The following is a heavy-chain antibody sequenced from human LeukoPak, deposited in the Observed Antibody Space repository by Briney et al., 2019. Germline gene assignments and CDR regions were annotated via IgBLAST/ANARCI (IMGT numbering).Heavy chain of an antibody. V-gene: IGHV3-66*01. CDR1: GFTVSSNY. J-gene: IGHJ4*02. Sequence: PGGSLRLSCAASGFTVSSNYMSWVRQAPGKGLEWVSVIYSGGSTYYADSVKGRFTISRDNSKNTLYLQMNSLRAEDTAVYYCARERPNYYDSSGYFDYWGQGTLVTVSS. CDR3: ARERPNYYDSSGYFDY. D-gene: IGHD3-22*01. CDR2: IYSGGST.